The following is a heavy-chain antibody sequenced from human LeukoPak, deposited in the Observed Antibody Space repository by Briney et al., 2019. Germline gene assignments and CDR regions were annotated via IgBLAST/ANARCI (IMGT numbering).Heavy chain of an antibody. V-gene: IGHV4-39*07. J-gene: IGHJ4*02. CDR3: ARALYSSGWYEIDY. CDR1: GGSISSGSYY. CDR2: IYYSGST. Sequence: PSETLSLTCTVSGGSISSGSYYWGWIRQPPGKGLEWIGSIYYSGSTYYNPSLKSRVTISVDTSKNQFSLKLSSVTAADTAVYYCARALYSSGWYEIDYWGQGTLVTVSS. D-gene: IGHD6-19*01.